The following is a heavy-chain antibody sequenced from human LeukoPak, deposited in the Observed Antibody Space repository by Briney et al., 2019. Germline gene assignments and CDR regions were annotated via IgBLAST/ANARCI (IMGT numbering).Heavy chain of an antibody. CDR3: ARMVTSTYYFDY. V-gene: IGHV4-61*01. J-gene: IGHJ4*02. D-gene: IGHD4-23*01. CDR2: IYYSGST. Sequence: SETLSLTCTVSGGSVSSDSYYWSWLRQLPGKGLEWIGHIYYSGSTNYKPSLKSRVTISVDTSKNQFSLKVSSATAADTAVYYCARMVTSTYYFDYWGQGTLVTVSS. CDR1: GGSVSSDSYY.